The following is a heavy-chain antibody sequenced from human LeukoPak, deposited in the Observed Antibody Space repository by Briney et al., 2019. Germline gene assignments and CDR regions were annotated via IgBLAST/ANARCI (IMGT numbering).Heavy chain of an antibody. J-gene: IGHJ4*02. Sequence: SETLSLTCSVSGGSISRPDHYWSWICQPPGKGLEWIGFIYDNEKTHYSPSFESRVTISGDTSNNHFSLTLNFVTAADTAIYYCAASQSDYYNSGTYHKIHYWGRGALVTVSS. CDR2: IYDNEKT. CDR1: GGSISRPDHY. D-gene: IGHD3-10*01. V-gene: IGHV4-30-4*01. CDR3: AASQSDYYNSGTYHKIHY.